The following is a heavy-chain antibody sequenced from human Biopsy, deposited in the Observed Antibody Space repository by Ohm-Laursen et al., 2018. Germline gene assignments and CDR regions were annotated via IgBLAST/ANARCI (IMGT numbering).Heavy chain of an antibody. Sequence: GSLRLSCAASGFILNNYGLSWVRQAPGKGLEWVSAIRGSGLTTFYTDSVKGRFTISRDNSKNTLSLQMNSLRVEDTALYYCVKSAYSSGFWEASDYWGQGTLVTVSS. J-gene: IGHJ4*02. V-gene: IGHV3-23*01. CDR2: IRGSGLTT. CDR3: VKSAYSSGFWEASDY. CDR1: GFILNNYG. D-gene: IGHD6-19*01.